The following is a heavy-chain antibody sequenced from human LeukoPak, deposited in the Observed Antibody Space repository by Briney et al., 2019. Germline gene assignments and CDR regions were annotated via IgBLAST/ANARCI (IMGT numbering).Heavy chain of an antibody. J-gene: IGHJ6*02. CDR3: AKHMVRGVNSYYYGMDV. CDR1: GFTFSSYA. CDR2: ISYDGSNK. D-gene: IGHD3-10*01. Sequence: GGSLRLSCAASGFTFSSYAMHWVRQAPGKGLEWVAVISYDGSNKYYADSVKGRFTISRDNSKNTLYLQMNSLRAEDTAVYYCAKHMVRGVNSYYYGMDVWGQGTTVTVSS. V-gene: IGHV3-30-3*02.